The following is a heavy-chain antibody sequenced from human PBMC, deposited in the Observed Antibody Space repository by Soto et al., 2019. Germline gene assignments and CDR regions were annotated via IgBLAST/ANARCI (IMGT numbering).Heavy chain of an antibody. CDR2: MNPNSGNT. CDR3: ARKYSCSWYGMYV. Sequence: QVQLVQSGAEVKKPGASVKVSCKASGYTFTTYEINWVRQATGQGLEWMGWMNPNSGNTAYAQKFRGRVTMTRNTAISTAYMELGSLRSEDPAVYYCARKYSCSWYGMYVWGQWTTVIVSS. V-gene: IGHV1-8*01. J-gene: IGHJ6*02. CDR1: GYTFTTYE. D-gene: IGHD6-13*01.